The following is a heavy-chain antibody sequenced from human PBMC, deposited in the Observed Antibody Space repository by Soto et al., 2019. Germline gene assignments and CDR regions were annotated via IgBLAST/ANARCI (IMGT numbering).Heavy chain of an antibody. V-gene: IGHV1-69*02. J-gene: IGHJ4*02. CDR1: GGTFSSYT. CDR2: IIPILGIA. CDR3: AGGIEYSSSSGVDY. D-gene: IGHD6-6*01. Sequence: ASVKVSCKASGGTFSSYTISWVRQAPGQGLEWMGRIIPILGIANYAQKFKGRVTITADKSTSTAYMELSSLRSEDTAVYYCAGGIEYSSSSGVDYWGQGTLVTVSS.